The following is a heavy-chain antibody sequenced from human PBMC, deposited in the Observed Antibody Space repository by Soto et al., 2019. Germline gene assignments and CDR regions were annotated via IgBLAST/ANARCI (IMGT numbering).Heavy chain of an antibody. V-gene: IGHV3-23*01. CDR3: AKGPYDFMNYEFDF. Sequence: GGSLRLSCAASGFALTTYAMTWVRQAPGKGLEWVSSISSYDGSTYYADSVRGRFTISGDSSENTLYLQMNSLRADDTAVYYCAKGPYDFMNYEFDFWGQGTLVTVSS. J-gene: IGHJ4*02. CDR1: GFALTTYA. D-gene: IGHD3-3*01. CDR2: ISSYDGST.